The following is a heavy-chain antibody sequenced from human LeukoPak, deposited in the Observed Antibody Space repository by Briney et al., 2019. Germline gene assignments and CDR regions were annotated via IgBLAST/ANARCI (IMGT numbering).Heavy chain of an antibody. CDR1: GFVVSSNY. CDR2: ISSGGNT. CDR3: AREVRGYYFDY. J-gene: IGHJ4*02. V-gene: IGHV3-53*01. Sequence: GGSLRLSCAASGFVVSSNYMSWVRQAPGKGLEWVSVISSGGNTYYSDSVKGRFTISRDISKNTLYLQMNGLRAEDTAVYYCAREVRGYYFDYWGQGTLVTVSS. D-gene: IGHD3-22*01.